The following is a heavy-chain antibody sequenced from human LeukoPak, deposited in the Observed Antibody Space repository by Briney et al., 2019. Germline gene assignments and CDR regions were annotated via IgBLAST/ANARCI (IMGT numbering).Heavy chain of an antibody. CDR3: AKGYCSSTSCETYDY. J-gene: IGHJ4*02. Sequence: GGSLRLSCAASGFTFSSYAMSWVRQAPGKGLEWVSAISGSGGSTYYADSVKGRFTISRDNSKNTLYLQMNSLRAEDTAVYYCAKGYCSSTSCETYDYWGQGTLVTVSS. CDR2: ISGSGGST. D-gene: IGHD2-2*01. CDR1: GFTFSSYA. V-gene: IGHV3-23*01.